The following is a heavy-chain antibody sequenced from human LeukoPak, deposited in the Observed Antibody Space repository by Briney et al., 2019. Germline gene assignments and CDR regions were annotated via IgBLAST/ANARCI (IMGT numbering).Heavy chain of an antibody. V-gene: IGHV4-30-2*01. Sequence: SETLSLTCTVSGGSISSGGYSWSWIRQPPGKGLEWIGYIYHSGSTYYNPSLKSRVTISVDRSKNQFSLKLSSVTAADTAVYYCARSDSYGDYKDAFDIWGQGTMVTVSS. CDR2: IYHSGST. J-gene: IGHJ3*02. CDR3: ARSDSYGDYKDAFDI. D-gene: IGHD4-17*01. CDR1: GGSISSGGYS.